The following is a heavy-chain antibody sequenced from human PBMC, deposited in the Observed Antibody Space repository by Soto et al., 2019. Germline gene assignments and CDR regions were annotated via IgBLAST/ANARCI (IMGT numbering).Heavy chain of an antibody. V-gene: IGHV3-7*05. CDR1: GFPFSSYG. J-gene: IGHJ4*02. Sequence: GGSLSLSCAASGFPFSSYGMHWVRQAPGKGLEWVANIKQDGSEKYYVDSVKGRFTISRDNAKNSLYLQMNSLRAEDTAVYYCARAGIAVTFVFDYWGQGTLVTVSS. CDR2: IKQDGSEK. CDR3: ARAGIAVTFVFDY. D-gene: IGHD4-17*01.